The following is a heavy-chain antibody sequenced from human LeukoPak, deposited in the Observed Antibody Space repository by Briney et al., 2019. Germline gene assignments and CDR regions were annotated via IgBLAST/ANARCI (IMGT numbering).Heavy chain of an antibody. CDR1: GITFSYYG. CDR2: INSDGSST. D-gene: IGHD1-26*01. Sequence: GGSLRLSCCVSGITFSYYGMHWVRQAPGKGLVWVSRINSDGSSTSYADSVEGRFTISRDNAKNTLYLQMNSLRAEDTAVYYCAKGGSYPIDYWGQGALVTVSS. CDR3: AKGGSYPIDY. V-gene: IGHV3-74*01. J-gene: IGHJ4*02.